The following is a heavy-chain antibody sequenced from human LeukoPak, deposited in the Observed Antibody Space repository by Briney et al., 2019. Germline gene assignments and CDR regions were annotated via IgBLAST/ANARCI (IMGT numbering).Heavy chain of an antibody. Sequence: SETLSLTCAVYGGSFSGYYWSWTRQPPGKGLEWIGEINHSGTTNYNPSLKSRITISVDTSKNKFSLRLSSVTAAGTAVYYCARGRGPLYWYFDLWGRGTLVTVSS. J-gene: IGHJ2*01. CDR2: INHSGTT. V-gene: IGHV4-34*01. D-gene: IGHD3-10*01. CDR1: GGSFSGYY. CDR3: ARGRGPLYWYFDL.